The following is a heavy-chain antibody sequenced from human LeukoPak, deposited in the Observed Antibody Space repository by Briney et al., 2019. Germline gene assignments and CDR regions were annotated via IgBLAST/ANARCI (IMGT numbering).Heavy chain of an antibody. J-gene: IGHJ5*02. CDR3: ARGAPIDH. CDR2: MNSDVTTI. V-gene: IGHV3-74*01. CDR1: GFTFSSSW. Sequence: GGSLRLSCAASGFTFSSSWMYWLRQSPGKGLVWVSRMNSDVTTISYADSVRGQFTISRDNAQNTLHLQMDSLRVEDTAVYYCARGAPIDHWGQGVLVTVSS.